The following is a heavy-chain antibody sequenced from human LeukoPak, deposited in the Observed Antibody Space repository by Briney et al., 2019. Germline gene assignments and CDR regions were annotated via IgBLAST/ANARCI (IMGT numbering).Heavy chain of an antibody. V-gene: IGHV3-23*01. D-gene: IGHD6-13*01. CDR1: GFTSSSYA. Sequence: GGSLRLSCAASGFTSSSYAMSWVRQAPGKGLEWVSAISGSGGSTYYADSVKGRFTISRDNSKNTLYLQMNSLRAEDTAVYYCAKPLRQLAYYYYYGMDVWGQGTTVTVSS. CDR3: AKPLRQLAYYYYYGMDV. J-gene: IGHJ6*02. CDR2: ISGSGGST.